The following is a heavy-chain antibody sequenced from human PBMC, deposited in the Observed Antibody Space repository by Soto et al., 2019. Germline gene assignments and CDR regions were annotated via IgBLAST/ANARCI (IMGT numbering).Heavy chain of an antibody. V-gene: IGHV1-3*01. D-gene: IGHD6-6*01. Sequence: VQLVQSGAEVKSPGASVKVSCKASGYTFTAYSIHWMRQAPGQGLEWVGWINAGNGDTKYSQKFQDRVTITRDTSASTVYMEVSSLRSEDTAVYFCARGGVSSSWYFFECWGQGTLVTVSS. CDR3: ARGGVSSSWYFFEC. CDR1: GYTFTAYS. J-gene: IGHJ4*02. CDR2: INAGNGDT.